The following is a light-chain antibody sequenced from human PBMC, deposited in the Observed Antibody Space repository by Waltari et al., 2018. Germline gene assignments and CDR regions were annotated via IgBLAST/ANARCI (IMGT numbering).Light chain of an antibody. CDR2: VTWDGSH. J-gene: IGLJ2*01. CDR3: QTGGTHIQV. V-gene: IGLV4-69*01. CDR1: GEYSAYA. Sequence: QLVLTQSPSASGSLGASVKFTCSLTGEYSAYAIAWHQQPPEQGPRYLMTVTWDGSHNRGDGIPERVAGSRAACERCLIIARLQYEDEADYVCQTGGTHIQVFGTGTKLTVL.